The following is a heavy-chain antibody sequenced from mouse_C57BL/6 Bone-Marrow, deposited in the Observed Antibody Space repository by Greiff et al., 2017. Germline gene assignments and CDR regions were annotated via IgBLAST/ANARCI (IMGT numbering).Heavy chain of an antibody. J-gene: IGHJ4*01. CDR3: ARPGSYAMDY. CDR2: ISSGSSTI. V-gene: IGHV5-17*01. Sequence: EVKLVASGGGLVKPGGSLKLSCAASGFTFSDYGMHWVRQAPEKGLEWVAYISSGSSTIYYADTVKGRFTISRDNAKNTLFLQMTSLRSEDTAMYYCARPGSYAMDYWGQGTSGTVSS. CDR1: GFTFSDYG.